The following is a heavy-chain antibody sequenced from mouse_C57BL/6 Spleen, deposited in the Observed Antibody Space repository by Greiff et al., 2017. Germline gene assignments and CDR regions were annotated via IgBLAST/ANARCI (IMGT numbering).Heavy chain of an antibody. J-gene: IGHJ2*01. CDR3: ARGRDDYGNYEYYFED. CDR2: IYPRSGNT. V-gene: IGHV1-81*01. Sequence: VQLQQSGAELARPGASVKLSCKASGYTFTSYGISWVKQRTGQGLEWIGEIYPRSGNTYYNEKFKGKATLTADKSSSTAYMELRSLTSEDSAVYFCARGRDDYGNYEYYFEDWGQGTTLTVSS. CDR1: GYTFTSYG. D-gene: IGHD2-1*01.